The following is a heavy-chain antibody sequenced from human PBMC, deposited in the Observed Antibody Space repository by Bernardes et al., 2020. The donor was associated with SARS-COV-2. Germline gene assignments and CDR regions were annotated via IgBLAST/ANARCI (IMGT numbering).Heavy chain of an antibody. CDR3: ARVTMKYQLPRHFDL. V-gene: IGHV4-34*01. CDR1: CGSLRGNY. J-gene: IGHJ4*02. D-gene: IGHD2-2*01. Sequence: QTLSLTFTVSCGSLRGNYWAWILPSPGKGLEWIGEVDHSGATRYNASLKSRVIITAATSENQFSLRMTSVTAADTAMYYCARVTMKYQLPRHFDLWGQGTLVTVSS. CDR2: VDHSGAT.